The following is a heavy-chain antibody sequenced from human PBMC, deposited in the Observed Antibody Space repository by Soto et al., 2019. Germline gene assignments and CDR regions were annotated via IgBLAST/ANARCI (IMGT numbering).Heavy chain of an antibody. Sequence: EVQLLESGGGLVQPGGSLRLSCAASGFTFSSYAMSWVRQAPGKGLEWVSAISGSGGSTYYADSVKGRFTISRDNSKNTRYLQMNSLRAEETAVYYCAKNFPGGGSAFDIWGQGTMVTVSS. D-gene: IGHD3-10*01. V-gene: IGHV3-23*01. J-gene: IGHJ3*02. CDR3: AKNFPGGGSAFDI. CDR1: GFTFSSYA. CDR2: ISGSGGST.